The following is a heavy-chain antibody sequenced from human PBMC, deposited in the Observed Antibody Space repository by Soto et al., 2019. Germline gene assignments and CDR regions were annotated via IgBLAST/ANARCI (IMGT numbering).Heavy chain of an antibody. CDR3: ATQTDTAMVVGMDV. D-gene: IGHD5-18*01. Sequence: SETLSLTCTVSGGPISSSSYYWGWIRQPTGKGLEWIGSIYYSGSTYYNPSLKSRVTISVDTSKNQFSLKLSSVTAADTAVYYCATQTDTAMVVGMDVWGQGTTVTVSS. CDR1: GGPISSSSYY. V-gene: IGHV4-39*01. J-gene: IGHJ6*02. CDR2: IYYSGST.